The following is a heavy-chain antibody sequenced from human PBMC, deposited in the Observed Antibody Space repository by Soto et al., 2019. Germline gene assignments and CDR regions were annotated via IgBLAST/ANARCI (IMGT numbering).Heavy chain of an antibody. J-gene: IGHJ6*03. D-gene: IGHD2-2*01. V-gene: IGHV4-34*01. CDR1: GGSFSGYY. CDR2: INHSGST. CDR3: ARGSSHCSSTSCYGPGYYYYMDV. Sequence: QVQLQQWGAGLLKPSETLSLTCAVYGGSFSGYYWSWIRQPPGKGLEWIGEINHSGSTNYNPSLQSRVTISVDTSKNQFSLKLSSVTAADTAVYYCARGSSHCSSTSCYGPGYYYYMDVWGKGTTVTVSS.